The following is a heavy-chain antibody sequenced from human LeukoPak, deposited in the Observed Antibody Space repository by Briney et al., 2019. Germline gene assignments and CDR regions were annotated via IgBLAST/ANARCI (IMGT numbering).Heavy chain of an antibody. CDR1: GYTFTGYY. J-gene: IGHJ4*02. D-gene: IGHD3-10*01. Sequence: ASVKVSCKASGYTFTGYYMHWVRQAPGQGLEWMGWISAYNGNTNYAQKLQDRVTMTTDTSTSTAYMELRSLRSDDTAVYYCAAGRGSGSSTWTFWGQGTLVTVSS. V-gene: IGHV1-18*04. CDR2: ISAYNGNT. CDR3: AAGRGSGSSTWTF.